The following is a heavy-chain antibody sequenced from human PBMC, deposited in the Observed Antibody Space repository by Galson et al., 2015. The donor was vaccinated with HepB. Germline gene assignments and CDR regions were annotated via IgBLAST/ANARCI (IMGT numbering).Heavy chain of an antibody. CDR1: GYTFTGYY. V-gene: IGHV1-2*04. CDR2: INPNSGGT. CDR3: ARDLFHIGYDILTGPFDP. Sequence: SVKVSCKASGYTFTGYYMHWVRQAPGQGLEWMGWINPNSGGTNYAQKFQGWVTMTRDTSISTAYMELSRLRSDDTAVYYCARDLFHIGYDILTGPFDPWGQGTLVTVSS. J-gene: IGHJ5*02. D-gene: IGHD3-9*01.